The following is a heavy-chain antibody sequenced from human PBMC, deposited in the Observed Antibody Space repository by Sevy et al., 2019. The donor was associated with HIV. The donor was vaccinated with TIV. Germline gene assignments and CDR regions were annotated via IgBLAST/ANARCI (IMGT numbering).Heavy chain of an antibody. CDR1: GFTFSSYS. V-gene: IGHV3-21*01. CDR2: ISSSSSYI. CDR3: ARDRRVTKGYCSGGSCCRDCAFDI. Sequence: GGSLRLSCAASGFTFSSYSMNWVRQAPGKGLEWVSSISSSSSYIYYADSVKGRITISRDNAKNSLYLQMNSLRAEDTAVYYCARDRRVTKGYCSGGSCCRDCAFDIWGQGTMVTVSS. D-gene: IGHD2-15*01. J-gene: IGHJ3*02.